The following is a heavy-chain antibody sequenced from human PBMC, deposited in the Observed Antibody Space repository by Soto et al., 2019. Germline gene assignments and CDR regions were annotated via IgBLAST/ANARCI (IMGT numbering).Heavy chain of an antibody. CDR2: SSGSGGST. V-gene: IGHV3-23*01. J-gene: IGHJ4*02. D-gene: IGHD3-9*01. CDR3: AKDFLGSTDWSTSFDY. CDR1: GLTFSIYA. Sequence: PGGSLRLSCAASGLTFSIYAMSWVRQAPGKGLEWVSCSSGSGGSTYYADSVKGRFTISRDNSKNTLYLQMNSLRAEDTAVYYCAKDFLGSTDWSTSFDYWRQGPVVTVAS.